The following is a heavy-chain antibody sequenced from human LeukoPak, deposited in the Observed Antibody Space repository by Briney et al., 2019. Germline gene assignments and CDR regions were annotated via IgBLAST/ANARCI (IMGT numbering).Heavy chain of an antibody. D-gene: IGHD5-24*01. CDR2: VSYSGTT. J-gene: IGHJ4*02. V-gene: IGHV4-4*02. CDR1: GSSLSSAYW. CDR3: ARVRDGYNYYFDY. Sequence: PSQTLSLTCAVSGSSLSSAYWWSWVRQSPGMGLEWIGQVSYSGTTKYTASLRSRLFISVDRSKNQFSLETNSMTAADTAVYYCARVRDGYNYYFDYWGQGTLVTVSS.